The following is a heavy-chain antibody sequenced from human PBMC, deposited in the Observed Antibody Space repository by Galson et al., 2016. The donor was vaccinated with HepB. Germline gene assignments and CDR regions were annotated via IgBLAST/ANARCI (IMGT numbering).Heavy chain of an antibody. Sequence: SLRLSCAASGFTFSSYWMHWVRQAPGKGLVWVSCIDSDGSTTTYADSVKGRFTISRDNAKNTVYLQMNSLRAEDTAVYYCARDNLWFGQNYYYYYGMDVWGQGTTVTVSS. CDR1: GFTFSSYW. CDR3: ARDNLWFGQNYYYYYGMDV. D-gene: IGHD3-10*01. V-gene: IGHV3-74*01. CDR2: IDSDGSTT. J-gene: IGHJ6*02.